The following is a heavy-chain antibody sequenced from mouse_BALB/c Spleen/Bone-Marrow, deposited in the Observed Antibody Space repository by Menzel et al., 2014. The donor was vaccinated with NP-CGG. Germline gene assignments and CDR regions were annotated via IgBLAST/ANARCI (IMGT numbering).Heavy chain of an antibody. CDR2: INPSNGGT. CDR1: GYTFTNYY. J-gene: IGHJ3*01. CDR3: TTLGRFAY. D-gene: IGHD4-1*01. Sequence: QVQLKESGVELVKPGVSVKLSCKASGYTFTNYYMYWVKQRPGQDLEWIGEINPSNGGTNFNEKFKSKATLTVDKSSSTAYMQLSSLTSEDSAVYYCTTLGRFAYWGQGTLVTVSA. V-gene: IGHV1S81*02.